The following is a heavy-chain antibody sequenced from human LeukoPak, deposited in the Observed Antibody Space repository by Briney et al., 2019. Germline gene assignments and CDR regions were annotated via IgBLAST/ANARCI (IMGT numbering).Heavy chain of an antibody. V-gene: IGHV3-7*01. Sequence: GGSLRLSCAASGFTFSSYWMSWVRQAPGKGLEWVANIKQDGSEKYYVDSVKGRFTISRDNAKNSLYLQMNSLRAEDTAVYYCARCPRQQLVPPLYYYYMDVWGKGTTVTVSS. CDR1: GFTFSSYW. J-gene: IGHJ6*03. CDR2: IKQDGSEK. D-gene: IGHD6-13*01. CDR3: ARCPRQQLVPPLYYYYMDV.